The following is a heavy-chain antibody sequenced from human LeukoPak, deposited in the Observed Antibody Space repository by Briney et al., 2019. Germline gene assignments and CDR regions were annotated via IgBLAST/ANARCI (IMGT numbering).Heavy chain of an antibody. J-gene: IGHJ4*02. D-gene: IGHD3-22*01. CDR3: AREDDSSGYQGNFDY. Sequence: SETLSLTCAVYGGPFSGYYWSWIRQPPGKGLEWIGEINHSGSNNCNPSLKSRVTISVDTSKNQFSMKLSSVTAADTAVYYCAREDDSSGYQGNFDYWGQGTLVTVSS. V-gene: IGHV4-34*01. CDR2: INHSGSN. CDR1: GGPFSGYY.